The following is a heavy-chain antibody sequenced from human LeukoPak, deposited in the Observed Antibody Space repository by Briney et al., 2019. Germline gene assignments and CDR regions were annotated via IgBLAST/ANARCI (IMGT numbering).Heavy chain of an antibody. V-gene: IGHV1-2*02. Sequence: ASVRVSCKASGYTFTGYYMHWVRQAPGQGLEWMGWINPYSGDRNYAQKFQGRVTMTGDTSISTAYMELSRLQSDDTAVYYCARDGACSSTSCQSFDYWGRGTLVTVSS. CDR2: INPYSGDR. J-gene: IGHJ4*02. D-gene: IGHD2-2*01. CDR1: GYTFTGYY. CDR3: ARDGACSSTSCQSFDY.